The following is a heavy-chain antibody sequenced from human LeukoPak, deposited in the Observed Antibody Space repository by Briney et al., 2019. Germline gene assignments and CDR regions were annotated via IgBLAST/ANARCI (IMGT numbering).Heavy chain of an antibody. J-gene: IGHJ4*02. CDR1: GFSFNTYG. D-gene: IGHD3-3*01. CDR3: ARGGPEWPLDY. V-gene: IGHV3-33*01. Sequence: GRSLRLSCAASGFSFNTYGMLWVRQAPGKGLECVAVIWYDGSNTYYADSVKGRFTISRDNSENTLCLQMNSLRAEDTAVYYCARGGPEWPLDYWGQGTLVTVSS. CDR2: IWYDGSNT.